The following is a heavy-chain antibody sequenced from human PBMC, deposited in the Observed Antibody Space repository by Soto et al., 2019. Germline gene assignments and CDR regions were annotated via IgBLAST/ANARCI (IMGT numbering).Heavy chain of an antibody. CDR3: AGAQGYLIFGVVIGAHWFVP. D-gene: IGHD3-3*01. V-gene: IGHV2-5*02. CDR2: VYWDDDK. Sequence: QITLKESGPTLVQPTQTLTLTCSFSGFSLSTSGVAAGRIRQRPGKGLEWLALVYWDDDKRYSPSLRDRLNINKDTSNSMSYLTMTNMDPADTAPYEGAGAQGYLIFGVVIGAHWFVPWGQGIMVTVSS. J-gene: IGHJ5*02. CDR1: GFSLSTSGVA.